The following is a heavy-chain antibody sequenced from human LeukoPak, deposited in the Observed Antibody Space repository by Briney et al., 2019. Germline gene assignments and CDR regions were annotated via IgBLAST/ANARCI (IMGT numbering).Heavy chain of an antibody. J-gene: IGHJ4*02. CDR1: GFTFSRYA. V-gene: IGHV3-21*05. D-gene: IGHD2-2*01. CDR3: ARDTFQPGLIDS. CDR2: INTDSSDI. Sequence: GTSLRLSCAASGFTFSRYAMNWVRQAPGKGLEWVSYINTDSSDIHYADSVKGRFTISRDNARNTLYLQLSSLRAEDSGVYYCARDTFQPGLIDSWGQGTLVTVSS.